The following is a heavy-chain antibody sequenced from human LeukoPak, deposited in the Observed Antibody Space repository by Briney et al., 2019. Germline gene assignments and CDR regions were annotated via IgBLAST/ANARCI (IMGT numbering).Heavy chain of an antibody. CDR1: GASISSGSYY. D-gene: IGHD6-19*01. V-gene: IGHV4-61*02. Sequence: SETLSLTCTISGASISSGSYYWSWIRQPAGKGLEWIGRVYTSGSTNYNPSLKSRVNISLDTPKNQFSLKLISVTAADTAVYFCARLQWLSTPFFDYWGQGTLVTVSS. J-gene: IGHJ4*02. CDR3: ARLQWLSTPFFDY. CDR2: VYTSGST.